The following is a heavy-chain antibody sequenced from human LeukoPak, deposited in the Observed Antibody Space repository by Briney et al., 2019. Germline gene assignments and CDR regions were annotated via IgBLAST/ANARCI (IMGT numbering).Heavy chain of an antibody. J-gene: IGHJ4*02. CDR1: GGSISSYY. CDR2: IYYSGST. V-gene: IGHV4-59*01. Sequence: ASETLSLTCTVSGGSISSYYWSWIRQPPGKGLEWIGYIYYSGSTNYNPSLKSRVTISVDTSKNQFSLKLSSVTAADTAVYYCARGIAAADNYWGQGTLVTVSS. CDR3: ARGIAAADNY. D-gene: IGHD6-13*01.